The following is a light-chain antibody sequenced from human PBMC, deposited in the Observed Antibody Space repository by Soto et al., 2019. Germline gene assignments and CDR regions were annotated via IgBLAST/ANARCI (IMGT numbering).Light chain of an antibody. CDR1: ESLLHSNGYNY. J-gene: IGKJ1*01. Sequence: DIEVTQSTLSLPVTPGEPASISFRSSESLLHSNGYNYLDWYLQKPGQSPQLLIYLGSNRASGVPDRFSGSGSGTDFTLKISRVEAEDVGLYYCMQALQAPLPFGQGTKVDIK. CDR3: MQALQAPLP. CDR2: LGS. V-gene: IGKV2-28*01.